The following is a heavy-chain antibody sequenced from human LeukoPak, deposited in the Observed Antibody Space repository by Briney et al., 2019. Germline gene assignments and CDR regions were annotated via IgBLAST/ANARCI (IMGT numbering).Heavy chain of an antibody. J-gene: IGHJ4*02. CDR3: ARDRRGPSWYAIDY. V-gene: IGHV4-59*01. Sequence: PSETLSLTCTVSGGSISSYYWSWIRQPPGKGLEWIGYIYYSGSTNYNPSLKSRVTISVDTSKNQFSLKLSSVTAADTAVYYCARDRRGPSWYAIDYWGQGTLVTVSS. D-gene: IGHD6-13*01. CDR2: IYYSGST. CDR1: GGSISSYY.